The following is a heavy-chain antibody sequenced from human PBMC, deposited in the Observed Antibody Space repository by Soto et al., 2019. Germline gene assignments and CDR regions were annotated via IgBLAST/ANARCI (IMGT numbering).Heavy chain of an antibody. CDR1: GDTFTGYA. Sequence: ASVKVSCTASGDTFTGYAMHWARHAPGQRLEWMGWINAGNGNTKYSQKFQGRVTITRDTSASTAYMELSSMRSEDTAVYYCARRYGGQDAFDIWGQGTMVTVSS. V-gene: IGHV1-3*01. D-gene: IGHD4-17*01. J-gene: IGHJ3*02. CDR2: INAGNGNT. CDR3: ARRYGGQDAFDI.